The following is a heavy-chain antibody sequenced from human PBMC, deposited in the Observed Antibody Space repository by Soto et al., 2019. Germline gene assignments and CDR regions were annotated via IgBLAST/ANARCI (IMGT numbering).Heavy chain of an antibody. CDR2: ITWNSRVL. J-gene: IGHJ4*02. D-gene: IGHD3-3*01. V-gene: IGHV3-9*01. Sequence: QAWGSLRLSCVGTGLNFYDFAIHFVRQSPLKCLEWVSGITWNSRVLAYADSVKGRFTISRDNARNSLYLQMDSLRDEDTALYYCAKGRYDFWSPYYFDSWGQGTLVTVSS. CDR1: GLNFYDFA. CDR3: AKGRYDFWSPYYFDS.